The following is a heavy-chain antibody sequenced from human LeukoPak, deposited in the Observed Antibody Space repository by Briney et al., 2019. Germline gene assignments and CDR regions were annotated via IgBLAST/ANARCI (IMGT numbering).Heavy chain of an antibody. D-gene: IGHD2-15*01. Sequence: SETLSLTCTVSGGSTSGYYWSWIRQPPGKGLEWIGYIYYSGSTNYNPSLKSRVTISVDTSKNQFSLKLSSVTAADTAVYYCARHSPLGYCSGGSCYSRFDPWGQGTLVTVSS. CDR3: ARHSPLGYCSGGSCYSRFDP. J-gene: IGHJ5*02. CDR2: IYYSGST. CDR1: GGSTSGYY. V-gene: IGHV4-59*08.